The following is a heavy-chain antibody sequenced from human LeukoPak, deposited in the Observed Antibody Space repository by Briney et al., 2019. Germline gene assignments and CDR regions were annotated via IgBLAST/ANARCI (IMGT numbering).Heavy chain of an antibody. V-gene: IGHV3-23*01. CDR1: EFTFSSYA. D-gene: IGHD6-19*01. Sequence: GGSLRLSCAASEFTFSSYAMSWVRQAPGKGLEWVSAISGSGGSTYYADSVKGRFTISRDNYNNTLLLQMNSLRAEDTAVYYCARTDISGWSRPLDCWGQGTLVTVSS. J-gene: IGHJ4*02. CDR2: ISGSGGST. CDR3: ARTDISGWSRPLDC.